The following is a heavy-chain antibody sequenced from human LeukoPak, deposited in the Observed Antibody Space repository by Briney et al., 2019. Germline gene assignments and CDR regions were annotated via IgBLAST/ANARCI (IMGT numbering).Heavy chain of an antibody. CDR1: GYTFTGYY. CDR3: ARDLGIAAYYFDY. CDR2: INPNSGGT. D-gene: IGHD6-13*01. J-gene: IGHJ4*02. Sequence: ASVKVSCKASGYTFTGYYTHWVRQAPGQGIEWMGWINPNSGGTNYAQKFQGRVTMTRDTSISTAYMELSRLRSDDTAVYYCARDLGIAAYYFDYWGQGTLVTVSS. V-gene: IGHV1-2*02.